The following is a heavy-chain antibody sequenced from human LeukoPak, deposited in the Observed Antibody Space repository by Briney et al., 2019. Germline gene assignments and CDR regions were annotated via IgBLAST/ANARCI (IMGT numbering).Heavy chain of an antibody. J-gene: IGHJ4*02. CDR2: ISGSGGST. D-gene: IGHD3-3*01. CDR1: GFTFSSYG. V-gene: IGHV3-23*01. Sequence: GGSLRLSCAASGFTFSSYGMSWVRQAPGKGLEWVSAISGSGGSTYYADSVKGRFTISRDNSKNTLYLQMNSLRAEDTAVYYCAKDLITIFGVVTLGIHYWGQGTLVTVSS. CDR3: AKDLITIFGVVTLGIHY.